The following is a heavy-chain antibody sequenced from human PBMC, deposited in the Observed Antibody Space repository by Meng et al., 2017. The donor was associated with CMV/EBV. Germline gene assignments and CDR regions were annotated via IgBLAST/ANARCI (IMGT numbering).Heavy chain of an antibody. CDR3: AERGGGY. D-gene: IGHD1-1*01. V-gene: IGHV4-59*11. CDR1: GVSIRTHY. CDR2: IHYTGRA. J-gene: IGHJ4*02. Sequence: QVRLKQSGPGLLKPSETLSLTCRVSGVSIRTHYWSWVRQTPGKGLEWIASIHYTGRADYSPSLKSRLTISVDTSDSQLSLKLSSVTPADTAMYYCAERGGGYWGQGILVTVSS.